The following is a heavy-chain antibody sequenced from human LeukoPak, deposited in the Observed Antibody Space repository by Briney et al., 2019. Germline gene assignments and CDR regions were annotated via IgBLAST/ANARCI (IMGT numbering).Heavy chain of an antibody. J-gene: IGHJ4*02. CDR1: GFTFSSYG. V-gene: IGHV3-23*01. CDR3: AKPMSTGYPLSQPMFDY. D-gene: IGHD3-9*01. CDR2: ISGSGGST. Sequence: PGGSLRLSCAASGFTFSSYGMSWVRQAPGKGLEWVSAISGSGGSTYYADSVKGRFTISRDNSKNTLYLQMNSLRAEDTAVYYCAKPMSTGYPLSQPMFDYWGQGTLVTVSS.